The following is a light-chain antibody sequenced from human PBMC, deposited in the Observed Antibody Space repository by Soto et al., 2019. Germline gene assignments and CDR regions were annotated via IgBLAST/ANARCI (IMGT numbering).Light chain of an antibody. CDR1: QSVSSSH. J-gene: IGKJ2*01. CDR2: GAS. CDR3: QQYGSSPRT. V-gene: IGKV3-20*01. Sequence: EIVLTQSPGTLSLSPGERATLSCRASQSVSSSHLVWYQQKPGQAPRLLNYGASNSATGIPDSFSVSGSGTDFTLSISRLEPEDFAVYYCQQYGSSPRTFGQGTKLEIK.